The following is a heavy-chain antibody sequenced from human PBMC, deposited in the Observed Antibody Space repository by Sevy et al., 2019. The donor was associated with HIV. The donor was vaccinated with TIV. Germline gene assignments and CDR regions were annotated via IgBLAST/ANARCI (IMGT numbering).Heavy chain of an antibody. D-gene: IGHD2-2*01. CDR3: ARDLNPLDCSSTSCYGAFDI. V-gene: IGHV1-18*01. CDR1: GYTFTSYG. J-gene: IGHJ3*02. CDR2: ISAYNGNT. Sequence: ASVKVSCKASGYTFTSYGISWVRHAPGQGLEWMGWISAYNGNTNYAQKLQGRVTMTTDTSTSTAYMELRSLRSDDTAVYYCARDLNPLDCSSTSCYGAFDIWGQGTMVTVSS.